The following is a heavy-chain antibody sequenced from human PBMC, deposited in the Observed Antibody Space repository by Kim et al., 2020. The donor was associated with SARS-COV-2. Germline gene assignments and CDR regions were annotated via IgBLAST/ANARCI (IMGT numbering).Heavy chain of an antibody. CDR1: GYTFTSYA. CDR3: ARGAYDSSGYYRRHYYYYGMDV. J-gene: IGHJ6*02. V-gene: IGHV7-4-1*02. CDR2: INTNTGNP. D-gene: IGHD3-22*01. Sequence: ASVKVSCKASGYTFTSYAMNWVRQAPGQGLEWMGWINTNTGNPTYAQGFTGRFVFSLDTSVSTAYLQISSLKAEDTAVYYCARGAYDSSGYYRRHYYYYGMDVWGQGTTVTVSS.